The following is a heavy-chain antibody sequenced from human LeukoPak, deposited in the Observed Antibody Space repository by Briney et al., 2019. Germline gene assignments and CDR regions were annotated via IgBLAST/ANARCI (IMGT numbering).Heavy chain of an antibody. CDR3: ARDSNADYDFWSGFIQYYFDY. D-gene: IGHD3-3*01. CDR2: IYTSGST. CDR1: GGSISSYY. Sequence: SETLSLTCTVSGGSISSYYWSWIRQPARKGLEWIGRIYTSGSTNYNPSLKSRVTMSVDTSKNQFSLKLSSVTAADTAVYYCARDSNADYDFWSGFIQYYFDYWGQGTLVTVSS. V-gene: IGHV4-4*07. J-gene: IGHJ4*02.